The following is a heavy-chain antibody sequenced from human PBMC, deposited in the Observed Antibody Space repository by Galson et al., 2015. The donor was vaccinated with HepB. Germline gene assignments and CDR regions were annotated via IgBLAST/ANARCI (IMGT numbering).Heavy chain of an antibody. V-gene: IGHV3-30*18. CDR2: ISYDGGHK. D-gene: IGHD1-26*01. CDR1: GFTFSSYA. J-gene: IGHJ6*03. Sequence: SLRLSCAASGFTFSSYAMHWVRQAPGKGLEWVAVISYDGGHKYYADSVKGRFTISRDNSDNTLYLQMNSLRPEDTAVYYCAKVSEVGAQYYYSYYMDVWGKGTPVTVSS. CDR3: AKVSEVGAQYYYSYYMDV.